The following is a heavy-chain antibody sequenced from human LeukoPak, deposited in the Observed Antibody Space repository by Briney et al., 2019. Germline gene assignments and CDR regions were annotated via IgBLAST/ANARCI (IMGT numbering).Heavy chain of an antibody. D-gene: IGHD1-26*01. Sequence: PSETLSLTFTVSGGSVTTYYWSWIRQSAAKGLEWIGHISTSGTTTYNPSLKSRVTMSVDTSKNQFSLKLTSVTAADTAVYYCAREATVVGATIIWGQGTLVSVSS. CDR3: AREATVVGATII. J-gene: IGHJ4*02. CDR1: GGSVTTYY. CDR2: ISTSGTT. V-gene: IGHV4-4*07.